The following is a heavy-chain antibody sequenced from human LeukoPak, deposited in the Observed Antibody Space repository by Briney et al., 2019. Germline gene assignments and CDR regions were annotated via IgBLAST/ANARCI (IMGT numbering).Heavy chain of an antibody. V-gene: IGHV1-69*06. CDR3: ARDLSAAGTGHYYYYMDV. D-gene: IGHD6-13*01. CDR1: GGTFSSYA. Sequence: SVKVSCKASGGTFSSYAISWVRQAPGQGLEWMGGIIPIFGTANYAQKFQGRVTITADKSTSTAYMELSSLRSEDTAVYYCARDLSAAGTGHYYYYMDVWGKGTTVTVSS. J-gene: IGHJ6*03. CDR2: IIPIFGTA.